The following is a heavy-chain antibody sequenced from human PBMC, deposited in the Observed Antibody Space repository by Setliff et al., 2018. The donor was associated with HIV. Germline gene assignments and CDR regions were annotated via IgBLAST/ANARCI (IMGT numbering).Heavy chain of an antibody. CDR2: ISSSSRSK. J-gene: IGHJ6*03. Sequence: PGGSLRLSCEASGFTFSTYSMNWVRQAPGKGLEWVSSISSSSRSKYYADSVKGRFTISRDNSKNTLYLQMSSLRAEDTAVYYCVKARVDGDYYYYYMDVWGKGTTVTVSS. D-gene: IGHD4-17*01. CDR3: VKARVDGDYYYYYMDV. CDR1: GFTFSTYS. V-gene: IGHV3-21*01.